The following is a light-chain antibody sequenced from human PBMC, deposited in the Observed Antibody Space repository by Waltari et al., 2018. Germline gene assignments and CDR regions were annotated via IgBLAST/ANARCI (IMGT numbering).Light chain of an antibody. V-gene: IGKV3-20*01. CDR3: QNHERLPAV. J-gene: IGKJ1*01. CDR1: QSIGRY. CDR2: GAS. Sequence: EIVLTQSPGTLSLSPGESATLSCRASQSIGRYLIWYQQTPGQAPRLLIYGASTRAAGIPDRFSGSGSGTGFSLTISRLEPEDFAVYYCQNHERLPAVFGRGTKVEIK.